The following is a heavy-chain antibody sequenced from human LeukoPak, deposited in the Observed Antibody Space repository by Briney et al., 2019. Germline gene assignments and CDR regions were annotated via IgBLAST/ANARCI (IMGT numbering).Heavy chain of an antibody. J-gene: IGHJ6*03. Sequence: ASVKVSCKVSGGKFSSYAISWVRQAPGQGLEWVGGIIPFFGTPYYAQKFQDRVTITADESASTAYTELSSLRSEDTAVYFCVLDQGRYFYYMDVWGRGTTVTISS. D-gene: IGHD2-2*01. CDR3: VLDQGRYFYYMDV. V-gene: IGHV1-69*13. CDR1: GGKFSSYA. CDR2: IIPFFGTP.